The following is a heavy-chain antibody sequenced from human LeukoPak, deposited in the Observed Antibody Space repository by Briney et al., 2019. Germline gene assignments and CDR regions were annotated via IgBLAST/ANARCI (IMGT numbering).Heavy chain of an antibody. CDR3: ARDGPYYDFWSGYFIEVDY. D-gene: IGHD3-3*01. CDR1: GFTFSSYN. V-gene: IGHV3-48*04. J-gene: IGHJ4*02. Sequence: GGSLRLSCAASGFTFSSYNMNWVRQAPGKGLEWVSYISSGSVTIYYADSVKGRFTISRDNAKNSLYLQMNSLRAEDTAVYYCARDGPYYDFWSGYFIEVDYWGQGTLVTVSS. CDR2: ISSGSVTI.